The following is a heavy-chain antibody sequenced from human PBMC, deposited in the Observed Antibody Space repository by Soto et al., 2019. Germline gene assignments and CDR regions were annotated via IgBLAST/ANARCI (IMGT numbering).Heavy chain of an antibody. CDR3: AAGSGYDWDLDYGMDV. CDR1: GGSISSSSYY. Sequence: SETLSLTCTVSGGSISSSSYYGGWLLQPPGKGLEWIGSIYYSGSTYYNPSLKSRVTISVDTSKNQFSLKLSSVTAADTAVYYCAAGSGYDWDLDYGMDVWGQGTTVTVSS. CDR2: IYYSGST. D-gene: IGHD5-12*01. J-gene: IGHJ6*02. V-gene: IGHV4-39*01.